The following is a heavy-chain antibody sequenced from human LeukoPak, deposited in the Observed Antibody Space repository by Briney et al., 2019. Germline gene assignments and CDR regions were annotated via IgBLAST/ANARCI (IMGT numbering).Heavy chain of an antibody. Sequence: GGSLRLSCAASGFTSSSYWMSWVRQAPGKGLEWVANIKQDGSEKYYVDSVKGRFTISRDNAKNSLYLQMNSLRAEDTAVYYCTREDCNAGTCYFSVDWGQGTLVTVSS. CDR1: GFTSSSYW. D-gene: IGHD2-15*01. V-gene: IGHV3-7*01. J-gene: IGHJ4*02. CDR2: IKQDGSEK. CDR3: TREDCNAGTCYFSVD.